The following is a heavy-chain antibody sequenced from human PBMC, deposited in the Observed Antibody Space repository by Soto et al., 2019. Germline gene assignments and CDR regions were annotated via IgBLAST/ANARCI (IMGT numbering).Heavy chain of an antibody. V-gene: IGHV3-21*01. CDR2: ISSTSGNR. CDR3: ARVGYYDFWSGQNFFDY. Sequence: PGGSLRLSCAASGFAFNTYSMDWVRQAPGKGPEWVSSISSTSGNRNYADSVKGRFTISRDNGKNSLFLQMDSLRVEDTAVYYCARVGYYDFWSGQNFFDYWGLGTLVTVS. D-gene: IGHD3-3*01. J-gene: IGHJ4*02. CDR1: GFAFNTYS.